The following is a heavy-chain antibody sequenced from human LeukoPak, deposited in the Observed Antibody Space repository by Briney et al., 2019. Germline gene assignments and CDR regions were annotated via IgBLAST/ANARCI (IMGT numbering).Heavy chain of an antibody. CDR2: IYYSGST. CDR1: GGSISSYY. Sequence: PSETLSLTCSVSGGSISSYYWSWIRQPPGKGLEWIGYIYYSGSTNYNPSLKSRVTISVHTSKNQFSLKLSSVTAADTAVYYCARTSIPDILTGHGWFDPWGQGTLVTVSS. CDR3: ARTSIPDILTGHGWFDP. J-gene: IGHJ5*02. V-gene: IGHV4-59*08. D-gene: IGHD3-9*01.